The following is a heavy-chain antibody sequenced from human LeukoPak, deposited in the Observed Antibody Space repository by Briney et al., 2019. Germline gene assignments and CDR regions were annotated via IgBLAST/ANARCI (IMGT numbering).Heavy chain of an antibody. D-gene: IGHD2-2*01. J-gene: IGHJ4*02. CDR1: GFTFSNYA. V-gene: IGHV3-23*01. CDR2: ITGSGSCT. Sequence: GGSLRLSCAASGFTFSNYAMSWVRQAPGKGLEFVSSITGSGSCTYYYTDSVKGRFTISRDNYKNTLFLQMDSLRAEDTALYYCAKSRVPTATVYLDSWGQGTLVTVSS. CDR3: AKSRVPTATVYLDS.